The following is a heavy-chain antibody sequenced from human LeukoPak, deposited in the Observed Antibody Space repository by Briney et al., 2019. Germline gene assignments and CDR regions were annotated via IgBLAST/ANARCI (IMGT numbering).Heavy chain of an antibody. CDR1: GYSFTSSW. CDR3: ATYSDYDILTGYYVTDAFDI. Sequence: GESLKISCKGSGYSFTSSWICWVRQMPGKGLEWRGRIDPSDSYTNYSPSFQGHVTISADKSISTAYLQWSSLKASDTAMYYCATYSDYDILTGYYVTDAFDIWGQGTMVTVSS. CDR2: IDPSDSYT. V-gene: IGHV5-10-1*01. D-gene: IGHD3-9*01. J-gene: IGHJ3*02.